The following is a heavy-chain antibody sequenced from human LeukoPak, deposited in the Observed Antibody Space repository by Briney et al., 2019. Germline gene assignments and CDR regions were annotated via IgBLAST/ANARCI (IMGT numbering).Heavy chain of an antibody. V-gene: IGHV4-61*02. J-gene: IGHJ4*02. Sequence: SETLSLTCTVSGGSISSGSYYWSWIRQPAGKGLEWIGRIHTSGSTNYNPSLKSRVTISVDTSKNQFSLKLSSVTAAGTAVYYCARTRSSGYDGVDFDYWGQGTLVTVSS. CDR3: ARTRSSGYDGVDFDY. CDR1: GGSISSGSYY. D-gene: IGHD5-12*01. CDR2: IHTSGST.